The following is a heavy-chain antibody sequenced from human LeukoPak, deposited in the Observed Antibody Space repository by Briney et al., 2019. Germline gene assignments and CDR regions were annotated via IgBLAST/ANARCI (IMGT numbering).Heavy chain of an antibody. CDR3: ARENQVYDILTGYHSGGWFDP. CDR1: GGSISSYY. Sequence: PSETLSLTCTVSGGSISSYYWSWIRQPAGKGLEWIGRIYTSGSTNYNPSLKSRVTISVDTSKNQFSLKLSSVTAADTAVYYCARENQVYDILTGYHSGGWFDPWGQGTLVTVSS. D-gene: IGHD3-9*01. J-gene: IGHJ5*02. V-gene: IGHV4-4*07. CDR2: IYTSGST.